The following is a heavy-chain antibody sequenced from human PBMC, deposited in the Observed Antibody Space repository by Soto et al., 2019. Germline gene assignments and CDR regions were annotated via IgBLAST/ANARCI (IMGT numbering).Heavy chain of an antibody. CDR3: AKDRSNSWTFDY. CDR1: GFSFSSDG. D-gene: IGHD6-13*01. V-gene: IGHV3-30*18. J-gene: IGHJ4*02. CDR2: ISYDGSNK. Sequence: PGGSLRLSCAASGFSFSSDGMHWVRQAPGKGLEWVADISYDGSNKYYADSVKGRFTISRDDSKNTLYLQMNSLRAEDTAVYYCAKDRSNSWTFDYWGQGTLVTVSS.